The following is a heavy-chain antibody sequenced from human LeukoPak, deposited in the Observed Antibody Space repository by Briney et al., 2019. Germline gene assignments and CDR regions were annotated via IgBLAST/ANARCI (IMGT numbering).Heavy chain of an antibody. Sequence: GGSLRLSCAASGFTFSSYGMHWVRQAPGKGLEWVAFIRYDGSNKYYAASVKGRFTISRDNSKNTLYLQMNSLRAEDTAVYYCAREGSSTSPYEGNAFDIWGQGTMVTVSS. J-gene: IGHJ3*02. CDR3: AREGSSTSPYEGNAFDI. CDR2: IRYDGSNK. V-gene: IGHV3-30*02. CDR1: GFTFSSYG. D-gene: IGHD2-2*01.